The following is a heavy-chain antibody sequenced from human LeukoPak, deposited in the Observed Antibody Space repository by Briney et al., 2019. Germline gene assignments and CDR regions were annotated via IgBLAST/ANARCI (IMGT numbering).Heavy chain of an antibody. CDR3: ACQREYCSSGRCYFDH. V-gene: IGHV3-23*01. CDR1: GFTFDTYA. J-gene: IGHJ4*02. CDR2: IIGTGGT. D-gene: IGHD2-2*01. Sequence: GGSLRLSCAASGFTFDTYAMTWVRQAPGKGLEWVPSIIGTGGTLYADSVKGRFTISRDNSKNTLYLQVNSLRVEDTAIYYCACQREYCSSGRCYFDHWGQGTLVTVSS.